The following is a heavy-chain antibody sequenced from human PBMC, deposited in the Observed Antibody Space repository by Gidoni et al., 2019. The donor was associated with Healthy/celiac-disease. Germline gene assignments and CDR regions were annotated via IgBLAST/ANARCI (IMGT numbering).Heavy chain of an antibody. D-gene: IGHD3-3*01. CDR2: IYYSGST. J-gene: IGHJ6*02. V-gene: IGHV4-59*01. Sequence: QVQLQESGPGLVTPSETLSLTCAVSGGSISSFSWSWIRQTPGKGLEWLGYIYYSGSTNYNPSLKSRVTISGDTSKNQFSLKLSAGTAADTAVYYWARWSGGDNPRYDYYYGKDVWGQGTTGTVSS. CDR1: GGSISSFS. CDR3: ARWSGGDNPRYDYYYGKDV.